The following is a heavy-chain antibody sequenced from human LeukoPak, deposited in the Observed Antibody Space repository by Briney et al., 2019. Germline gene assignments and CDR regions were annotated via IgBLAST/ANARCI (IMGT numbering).Heavy chain of an antibody. CDR1: GGSISSYY. D-gene: IGHD3-22*01. CDR2: IYYSGST. J-gene: IGHJ4*02. Sequence: SETLSLTCTVSGGSISSYYWSWIRQPPGKGLEWIGYIYYSGSTNYNPSLKSRVTISVDTSKNRFSLKLSSVTAADTAVYYCARGHDYYDSSGYYYEGGGDLYYFDYWGQGTLVTVSS. V-gene: IGHV4-59*01. CDR3: ARGHDYYDSSGYYYEGGGDLYYFDY.